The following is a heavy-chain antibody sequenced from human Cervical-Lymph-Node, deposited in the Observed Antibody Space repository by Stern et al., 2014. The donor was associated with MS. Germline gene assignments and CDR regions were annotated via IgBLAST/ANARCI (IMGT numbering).Heavy chain of an antibody. D-gene: IGHD1-26*01. CDR3: ASRWSGTYYGQNWFDP. V-gene: IGHV4-31*03. J-gene: IGHJ5*02. CDR1: GDSINSGGHY. Sequence: VQLEESGPGLVKPSQTLSLTCTVSGDSINSGGHYWSWIRQRPGKGLEWIGYIYNSGATFYSPSLKGRVTISLDTSKNQFSLTLSSLTAADTAIYYCASRWSGTYYGQNWFDPWGQGILVTVSS. CDR2: IYNSGAT.